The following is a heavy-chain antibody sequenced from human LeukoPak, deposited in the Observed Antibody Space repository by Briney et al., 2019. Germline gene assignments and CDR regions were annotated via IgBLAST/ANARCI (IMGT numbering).Heavy chain of an antibody. J-gene: IGHJ5*02. CDR2: INPSGGST. D-gene: IGHD2-2*01. CDR3: ARVDIVVVPAAYNWFDP. V-gene: IGHV1-46*01. Sequence: ASVKVSCKASGYTFTSYYMHWVRQAPGQGLEWMGIINPSGGSTSYAQKFQGRVTMTRDMSTSTVYMELSSLRSEDTAVYYCARVDIVVVPAAYNWFDPWGQETLVTVSS. CDR1: GYTFTSYY.